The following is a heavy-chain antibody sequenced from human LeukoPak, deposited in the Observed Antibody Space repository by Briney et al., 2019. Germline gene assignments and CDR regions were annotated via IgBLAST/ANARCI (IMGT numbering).Heavy chain of an antibody. Sequence: SETLSLTCTVSGGSISGGGYYWSWIRQPPGKGLEWIGYIYYNGNTNYNPSLKSRVTISVDTSKNQFCLRLSSVTAAETAVYYCARFSGGLADYFDYWGQGTLVTVSS. J-gene: IGHJ4*02. V-gene: IGHV4-61*08. CDR3: ARFSGGLADYFDY. CDR1: GGSISGGGYY. CDR2: IYYNGNT. D-gene: IGHD3-10*01.